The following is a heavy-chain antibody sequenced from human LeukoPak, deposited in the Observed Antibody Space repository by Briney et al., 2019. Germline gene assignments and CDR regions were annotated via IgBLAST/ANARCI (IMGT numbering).Heavy chain of an antibody. J-gene: IGHJ4*02. Sequence: GGSLRLSCAASGFTFDDYAMHWVRQAPGKGLEWVSGISWNSGSIGYADSVKGRFTISRDNAKNSLYLQMNSLRAEDTAVYYCARDDSPPLSGYDWSGVDYWGQGTLVTVSS. CDR2: ISWNSGSI. D-gene: IGHD5-12*01. CDR1: GFTFDDYA. V-gene: IGHV3-9*01. CDR3: ARDDSPPLSGYDWSGVDY.